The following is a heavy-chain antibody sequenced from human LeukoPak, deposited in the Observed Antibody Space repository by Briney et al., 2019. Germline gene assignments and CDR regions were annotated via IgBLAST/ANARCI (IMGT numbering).Heavy chain of an antibody. V-gene: IGHV1-69*05. CDR3: ARDTRRQSSSGYYLMDAFDI. J-gene: IGHJ3*02. CDR1: GGTFRSYA. Sequence: SVKVSCKASGGTFRSYAISWVRQALGQGLEWMGRIIPIFGTRNYAQKFQGRVTIITDESTSTAYMELSSLRSEDTAVYYCARDTRRQSSSGYYLMDAFDIWGQGTMVTVSS. CDR2: IIPIFGTR. D-gene: IGHD3-22*01.